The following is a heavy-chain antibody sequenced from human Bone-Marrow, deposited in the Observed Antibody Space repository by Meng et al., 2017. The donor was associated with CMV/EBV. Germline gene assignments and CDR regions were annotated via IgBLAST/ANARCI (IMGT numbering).Heavy chain of an antibody. CDR3: ARVPAATFRAFDI. CDR1: GFTFSSYW. D-gene: IGHD2-2*01. CDR2: INSDGSST. J-gene: IGHJ3*02. Sequence: GESLKISCAASGFTFSSYWMHWVRQAPGKGLVWVSRINSDGSSTSYADSVKGRFTISRDNAKNTLYLQMNSLRAEDTAVYYRARVPAATFRAFDIWGQGTMVTVSS. V-gene: IGHV3-74*01.